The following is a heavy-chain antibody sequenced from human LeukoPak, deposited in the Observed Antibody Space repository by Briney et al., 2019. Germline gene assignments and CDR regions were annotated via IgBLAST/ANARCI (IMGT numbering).Heavy chain of an antibody. D-gene: IGHD2-2*03. Sequence: ASVKVSCKVSGSALSDVAMQWVRQVPGKGLEWMGGLDRESGETLYSEKFQGRVTMAQDTSTDTAYMDLTSLTSEDTAVYYCATGHSTGYHYWFDPWGQGTLVTVSS. V-gene: IGHV1-24*01. CDR1: GSALSDVA. CDR2: LDRESGET. CDR3: ATGHSTGYHYWFDP. J-gene: IGHJ5*02.